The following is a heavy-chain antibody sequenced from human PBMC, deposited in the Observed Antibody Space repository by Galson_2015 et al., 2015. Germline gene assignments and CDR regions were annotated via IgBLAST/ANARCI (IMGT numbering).Heavy chain of an antibody. CDR1: GFTFSNYE. J-gene: IGHJ3*02. V-gene: IGHV3-48*03. Sequence: LRLSCAASGFTFSNYEMNWVRQAPGKGLEWVSYISSSGSIIYYADSVKGRFTISRDNAKNSLYLQMNSLRAEDTAVYYCAREVGDDAFDIWGQGTMVTVSS. CDR2: ISSSGSII. D-gene: IGHD3-16*01. CDR3: AREVGDDAFDI.